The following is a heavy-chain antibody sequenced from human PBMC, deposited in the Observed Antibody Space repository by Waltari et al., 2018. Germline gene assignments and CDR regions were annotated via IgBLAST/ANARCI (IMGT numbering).Heavy chain of an antibody. Sequence: EVQLVESGGGLVQPGGSLRLSCAASGFTLSRYWMSWVRQAPGKGREWVANIMTDGSEEYYVDSVRGRFTISRDNAKNSLFLQMNSLRPEDTAVYYCARDQWFAFDIWGQGTMVTVSS. CDR1: GFTLSRYW. V-gene: IGHV3-7*01. D-gene: IGHD3-22*01. J-gene: IGHJ3*02. CDR2: IMTDGSEE. CDR3: ARDQWFAFDI.